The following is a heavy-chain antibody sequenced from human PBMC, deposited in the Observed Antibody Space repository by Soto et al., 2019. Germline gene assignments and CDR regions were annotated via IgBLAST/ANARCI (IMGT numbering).Heavy chain of an antibody. CDR2: MTPNSGNT. D-gene: IGHD3-10*01. J-gene: IGHJ4*02. V-gene: IGHV1-8*01. Sequence: QVQLVQSGAEVKKPGASVKVSCKASGYTFTSYDLNWVRQATGQGLEWMGWMTPNSGNTGYAQKCKGRVTMTRTTSISTAYMELSSLRSEDTAVYYWARVGLLWFGELSGPFDYWGEGTLVTVSS. CDR3: ARVGLLWFGELSGPFDY. CDR1: GYTFTSYD.